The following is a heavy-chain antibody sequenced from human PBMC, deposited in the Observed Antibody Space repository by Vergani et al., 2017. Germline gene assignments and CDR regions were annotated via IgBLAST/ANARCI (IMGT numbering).Heavy chain of an antibody. CDR3: AKDLGTSSGGGWFDP. CDR2: ISWNSNSI. V-gene: IGHV3-9*02. CDR1: GFTSAGYA. J-gene: IGHJ5*02. Sequence: EVRLVDSGGGLVQPGGSLRLSCVASGFTSAGYAMHWVRQAPGKGLEWVSGISWNSNSIGYADSVKGRFTISRDNAKNSLYLQMNSLRAEDTALYYCAKDLGTSSGGGWFDPWGQGTLVTVSS. D-gene: IGHD6-6*01.